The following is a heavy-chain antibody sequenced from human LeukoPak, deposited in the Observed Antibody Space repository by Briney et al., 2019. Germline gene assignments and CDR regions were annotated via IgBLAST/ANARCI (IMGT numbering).Heavy chain of an antibody. V-gene: IGHV3-23*01. CDR1: GFTFSSYS. D-gene: IGHD4-17*01. CDR2: ISGGGETT. J-gene: IGHJ4*02. CDR3: ARDYADHVGYFFFDY. Sequence: PGGSLRLSCAASGFTFSSYSMNWVRQAPGKGLEWVSSISGGGETTYYADSAKGRFTISRDNSQNTLYLQMNSLRAEDTAVYYCARDYADHVGYFFFDYWGQGTLVTVSS.